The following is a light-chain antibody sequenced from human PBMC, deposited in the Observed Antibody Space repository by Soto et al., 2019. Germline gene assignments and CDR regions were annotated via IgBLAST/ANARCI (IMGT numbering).Light chain of an antibody. CDR1: QSIATY. J-gene: IGKJ1*01. Sequence: RTLYPFSLTVTLNDGVTMNCRTSQSIATYLNWYQQKPGKAPNLLIYAASSLQSGVPSRFSGSGSGTEFTLTISSLQPDDFATFCCQHYNGYSRTFCQGTKVDIK. CDR2: AAS. V-gene: IGKV1-5*01. CDR3: QHYNGYSRT.